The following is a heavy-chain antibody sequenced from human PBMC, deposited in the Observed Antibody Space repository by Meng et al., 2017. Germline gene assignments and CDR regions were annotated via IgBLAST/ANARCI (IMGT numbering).Heavy chain of an antibody. V-gene: IGHV3-30*01. D-gene: IGHD3-10*01. CDR3: ASMGY. J-gene: IGHJ4*02. CDR1: GFTFSSYA. Sequence: QVQVVESGGGVCQTVRSLRPSCAASGFTFSSYAIPWVRQAPGKGLEWVAVISYDGSNKYYADSVKGRFTISRDNSKNTLYLQMNSLRAEDTAVYYCASMGYWGQGTLVTVSS. CDR2: ISYDGSNK.